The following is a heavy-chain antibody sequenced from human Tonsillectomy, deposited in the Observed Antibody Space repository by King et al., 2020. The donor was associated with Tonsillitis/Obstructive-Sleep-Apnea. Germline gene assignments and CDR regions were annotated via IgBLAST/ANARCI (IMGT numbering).Heavy chain of an antibody. J-gene: IGHJ3*02. Sequence: QLVQSGSELKKPGASVKVSCKASGYTFTTYAMNWVRQAPGQGLEWMGWINPTTGNPTYAQGFTGRFVFSLDTSVSTAYLQISSLKAEDTAVYYCARDYGWTNLAAKLTYAFDIWGQGTMVTVSS. CDR3: ARDYGWTNLAAKLTYAFDI. CDR1: GYTFTTYA. CDR2: INPTTGNP. D-gene: IGHD3-10*01. V-gene: IGHV7-4-1*02.